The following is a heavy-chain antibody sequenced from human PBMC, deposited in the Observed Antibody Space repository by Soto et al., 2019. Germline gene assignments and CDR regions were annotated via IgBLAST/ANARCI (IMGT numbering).Heavy chain of an antibody. CDR3: ARGSGGRYFDWD. CDR2: INHSGST. J-gene: IGHJ4*02. V-gene: IGHV4-34*01. Sequence: NPSETLSLTCAVYGGSFSGYYWSWIRQPPGKGLEWIGEINHSGSTNYNPSLKSRVTISVDTSKNQFSLKLSSVTAADTAVYYCARGSGGRYFDWDWGQGTLVTVSS. D-gene: IGHD3-9*01. CDR1: GGSFSGYY.